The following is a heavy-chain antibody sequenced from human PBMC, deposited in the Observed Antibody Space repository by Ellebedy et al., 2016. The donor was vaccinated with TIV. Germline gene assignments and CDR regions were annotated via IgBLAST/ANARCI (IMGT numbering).Heavy chain of an antibody. J-gene: IGHJ4*02. CDR3: TTESGADSGSSDY. CDR1: GFTFSNAW. D-gene: IGHD3-10*01. CDR2: IKSKTDGGTT. V-gene: IGHV3-15*07. Sequence: PGGSLRLSCAASGFTFSNAWMNWVRQAPGKGLEWVGRIKSKTDGGTTDYAAPVKGRFTISRDDSKNTLYLKMNSLKTEDTAVYYCTTESGADSGSSDYWGQGTLVTVSS.